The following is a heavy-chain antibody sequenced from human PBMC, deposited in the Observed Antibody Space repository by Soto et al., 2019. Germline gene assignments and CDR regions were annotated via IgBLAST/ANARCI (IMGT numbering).Heavy chain of an antibody. CDR1: GYTFTGYY. V-gene: IGHV1-2*02. J-gene: IGHJ4*02. Sequence: ASVEVSCKASGYTFTGYYMHWVRHAPGQGLECMGWINPNSGGTNYAQKFQGRFTKTRQRTNSTAYRELCRLRSSACAVYSCSRETLDILTVQRGVFESWGQGPLVT. CDR3: SRETLDILTVQRGVFES. D-gene: IGHD3-9*01. CDR2: INPNSGGT.